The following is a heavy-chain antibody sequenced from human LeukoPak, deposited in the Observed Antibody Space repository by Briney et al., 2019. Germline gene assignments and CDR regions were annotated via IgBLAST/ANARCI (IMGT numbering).Heavy chain of an antibody. J-gene: IGHJ4*02. Sequence: PSETLSLTCNVSGASISSSTYSWGWIRQPPGKGLEWVGSIFYTGSTYYNPSLKSRVTISADTSKNHFSLKVSSVTAADTAVYYCARPSGYSGYDYGYWGQGTLVSVSS. CDR1: GASISSSTYS. CDR3: ARPSGYSGYDYGY. V-gene: IGHV4-39*02. CDR2: IFYTGST. D-gene: IGHD5-12*01.